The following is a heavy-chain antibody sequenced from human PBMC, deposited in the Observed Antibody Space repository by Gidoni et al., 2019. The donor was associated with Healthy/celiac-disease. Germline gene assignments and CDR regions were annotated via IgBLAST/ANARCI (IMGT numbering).Heavy chain of an antibody. J-gene: IGHJ6*02. CDR2: ISYDGSNK. Sequence: VRQAPGKGLEWVAVISYDGSNKYYADSVKGRFTISRDNSKNTLYLQMNSLRAEDTAVYYCARPKVRYYYYGMDVWGQGTTVTVSS. V-gene: IGHV3-30*01. CDR3: ARPKVRYYYYGMDV.